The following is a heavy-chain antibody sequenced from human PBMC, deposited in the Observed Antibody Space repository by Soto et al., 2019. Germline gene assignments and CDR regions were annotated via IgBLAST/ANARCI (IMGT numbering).Heavy chain of an antibody. J-gene: IGHJ5*01. CDR1: GGTFSTYA. CDR2: IIPMFGTA. Sequence: GASVKVSCKAPGGTFSTYAISWVRQAPGQGLEWMGGIIPMFGTANYAQRFQDRVTITADESTNTVYMELNSVTPDDTAVYYCARLIGDSWLDSWGQGTLVTVSS. D-gene: IGHD2-8*01. V-gene: IGHV1-69*13. CDR3: ARLIGDSWLDS.